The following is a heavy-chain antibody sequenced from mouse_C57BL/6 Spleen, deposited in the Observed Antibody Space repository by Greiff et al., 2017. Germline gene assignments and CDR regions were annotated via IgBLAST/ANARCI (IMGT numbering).Heavy chain of an antibody. CDR1: GYTFTDYE. CDR2: IDPETGGT. J-gene: IGHJ2*01. V-gene: IGHV1-15*01. CDR3: TMGVVAEENFDY. Sequence: VQLQQSGAELVRPGASVTLSCKASGYTFTDYEMHWVKQTPVHGLEWIGAIDPETGGTAYNQKFKGKAILTADKSSSTAYMELRSLTSEDSAVYYCTMGVVAEENFDYWGQGTTLTVSS. D-gene: IGHD1-1*01.